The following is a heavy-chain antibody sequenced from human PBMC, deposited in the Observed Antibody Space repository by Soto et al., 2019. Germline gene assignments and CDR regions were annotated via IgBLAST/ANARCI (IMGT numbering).Heavy chain of an antibody. J-gene: IGHJ5*02. CDR2: MNPNSGNT. Sequence: QVQLVQSGAEVKKPGASVKVSCKASGYTFTSYDINWVRQATGQGLEWMGWMNPNSGNTGYAQKFQGRVTMTRNTSISTAYMELSSLRSEETAVYYCARESSAAGTGWFDPWGQGTLVTVSS. CDR1: GYTFTSYD. D-gene: IGHD6-13*01. V-gene: IGHV1-8*01. CDR3: ARESSAAGTGWFDP.